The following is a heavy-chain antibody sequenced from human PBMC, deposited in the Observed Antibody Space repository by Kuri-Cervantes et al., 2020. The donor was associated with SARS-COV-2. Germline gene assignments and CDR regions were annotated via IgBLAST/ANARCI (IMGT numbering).Heavy chain of an antibody. CDR3: ARDSSNYYDSSGSPKVGWFDP. J-gene: IGHJ5*02. D-gene: IGHD3-22*01. Sequence: GESLKISCAASGFTFSSYGMHWVHQAPGKGLEWVAVIWYDGSNKYYADSVKGRFTISRDNSKNTLYLQMNSLRAEDTAVYYCARDSSNYYDSSGSPKVGWFDPWGQGTLVTVSS. V-gene: IGHV3-33*01. CDR1: GFTFSSYG. CDR2: IWYDGSNK.